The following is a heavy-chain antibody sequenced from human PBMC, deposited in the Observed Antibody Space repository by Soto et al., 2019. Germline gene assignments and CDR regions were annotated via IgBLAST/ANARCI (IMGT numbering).Heavy chain of an antibody. V-gene: IGHV3-23*01. CDR3: AKYAGLSPGVRFHFDC. J-gene: IGHJ4*02. CDR2: IDGSGQTT. CDR1: GLTFTNYA. D-gene: IGHD2-21*01. Sequence: EVQMLESGGDLIQPGGSLRLSCAVSGLTFTNYAMSWVRHTSGKGLEWVSSIDGSGQTTYYAASVKCRFTISRDNSRNLLFLQRNSLRAEDPAVYYCAKYAGLSPGVRFHFDCWGQGSLVSVSA.